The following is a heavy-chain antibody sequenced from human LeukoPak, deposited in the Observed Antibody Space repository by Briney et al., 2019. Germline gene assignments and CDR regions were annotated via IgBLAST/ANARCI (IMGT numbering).Heavy chain of an antibody. CDR2: ISLAGRT. D-gene: IGHD1-26*01. CDR3: SRESGPFCPFGH. J-gene: IGHJ4*02. Sequence: SETLSLTCGVSGGSITTTNYWSWVRQPPGGGLEWIGEISLAGRTRYNPSLQSRVHISIDESKNHLYLNLASVTAADTAVYYCSRESGPFCPFGHWGQGTLVAVTS. CDR1: GGSITTTNY. V-gene: IGHV4-4*02.